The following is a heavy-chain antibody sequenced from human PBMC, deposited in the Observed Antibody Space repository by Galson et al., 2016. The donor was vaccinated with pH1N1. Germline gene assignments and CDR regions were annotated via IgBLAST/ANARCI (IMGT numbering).Heavy chain of an antibody. Sequence: SVKVSCKASGGSFDSYAFSWVRQAPGQGLEWMGRIIPLFNTITYAERFQGRFTLGADTSTKTVYMELNRLTADDTAIYYCARSGDGYPMRGQVPLDFWCQGPLVTVSS. CDR1: GGSFDSYA. J-gene: IGHJ4*02. V-gene: IGHV1-69*06. CDR2: IIPLFNTI. D-gene: IGHD5-24*01. CDR3: ARSGDGYPMRGQVPLDF.